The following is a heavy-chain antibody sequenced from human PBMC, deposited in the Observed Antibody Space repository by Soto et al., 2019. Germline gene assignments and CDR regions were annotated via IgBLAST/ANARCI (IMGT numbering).Heavy chain of an antibody. J-gene: IGHJ5*01. D-gene: IGHD2-2*01. CDR1: GDSVSTNSAT. Sequence: QVQLQQSGPGLVKPSQTLSLTCAISGDSVSTNSATWDWFRQSPSRGLEWLGRTYYRSKWYNDYAVSVKGRITINPDTSNNQFSLQLNSVTPDDTAVYYCARLVGNSWLDSWGQGTLVTVCS. CDR2: TYYRSKWYN. CDR3: ARLVGNSWLDS. V-gene: IGHV6-1*01.